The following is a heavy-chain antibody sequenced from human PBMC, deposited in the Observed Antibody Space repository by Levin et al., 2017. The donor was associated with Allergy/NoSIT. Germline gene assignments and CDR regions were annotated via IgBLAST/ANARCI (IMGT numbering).Heavy chain of an antibody. Sequence: GESLKISCKASKYTFTDYYMHWLRQAPGQGLEWMGWINPNSGGTNYAQKFQGRVTMTRDTSISTAYMELSRLRSDDTAVYYCARDPLIAVAGTRWFDPWGQGTLVTVSS. CDR3: ARDPLIAVAGTRWFDP. CDR2: INPNSGGT. V-gene: IGHV1-2*02. J-gene: IGHJ5*02. D-gene: IGHD6-19*01. CDR1: KYTFTDYY.